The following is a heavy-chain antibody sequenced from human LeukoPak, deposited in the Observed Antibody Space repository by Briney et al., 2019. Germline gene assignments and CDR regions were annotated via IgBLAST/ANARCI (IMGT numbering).Heavy chain of an antibody. J-gene: IGHJ6*02. CDR2: IIPIFGTA. D-gene: IGHD3-3*01. Sequence: SVKVSCKASGGTFSSYAISWVRQAPGQGLEWMGGIIPIFGTANYAQKFQGRVTITADESTSTAYMELSSLRSEDTAVYYCARDPATQIRFLEWLTPNYYYYGMDVWGQGTTVTVSS. V-gene: IGHV1-69*13. CDR1: GGTFSSYA. CDR3: ARDPATQIRFLEWLTPNYYYYGMDV.